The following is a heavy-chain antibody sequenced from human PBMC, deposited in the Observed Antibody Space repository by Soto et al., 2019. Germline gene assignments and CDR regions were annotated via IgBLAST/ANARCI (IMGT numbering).Heavy chain of an antibody. V-gene: IGHV1-69*06. CDR2: IIPIVGTA. D-gene: IGHD5-12*01. J-gene: IGHJ6*02. CDR1: GGTCSSYS. Sequence: AVKVSCKASGGTCSSYSISCVRQAPGQELVWMGGIIPIVGTANCAKKFQGRVTITADKTTSTTYMELSSLRSEDTAVYYCAIYYRTRRDGYNYCYFYGMDAWGQGTTVTVSS. CDR3: AIYYRTRRDGYNYCYFYGMDA.